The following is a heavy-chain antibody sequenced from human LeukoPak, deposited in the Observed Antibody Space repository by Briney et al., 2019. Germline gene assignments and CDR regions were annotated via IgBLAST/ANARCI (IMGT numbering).Heavy chain of an antibody. CDR1: GGSFSGYY. V-gene: IGHV4-34*01. CDR3: ARKAEPAAQTMDY. J-gene: IGHJ4*02. D-gene: IGHD2-2*01. CDR2: INHSGST. Sequence: SETLSLTCAVYGGSFSGYYWSWIRQPPGKGLEWIGEINHSGSTNYNPSLKSRVTISVDTSKNQFSLKLSSVTAADTAVYYCARKAEPAAQTMDYWGQGTLVTVSS.